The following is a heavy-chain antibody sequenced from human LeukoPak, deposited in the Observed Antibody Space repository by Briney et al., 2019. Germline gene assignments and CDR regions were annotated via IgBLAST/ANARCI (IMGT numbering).Heavy chain of an antibody. CDR1: GFTFSTYW. Sequence: PGGSLRLSCAASGFTFSTYWMHWVRQAPGKGLVWVSRINSDGSSTSYADSVKGRFTVSRDNAKNTLFLQMNSLRAEDTALYYCVGSRSHNWFDPWGQGTPVTVSS. CDR2: INSDGSST. V-gene: IGHV3-74*01. J-gene: IGHJ5*02. CDR3: VGSRSHNWFDP. D-gene: IGHD3-10*01.